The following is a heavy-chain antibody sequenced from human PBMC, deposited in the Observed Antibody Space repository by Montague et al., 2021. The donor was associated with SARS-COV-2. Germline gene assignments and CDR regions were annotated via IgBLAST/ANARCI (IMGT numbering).Heavy chain of an antibody. CDR1: GGSISSSNW. D-gene: IGHD4-17*01. CDR2: INHSGST. J-gene: IGHJ6*02. V-gene: IGHV4-4*02. Sequence: SETLSLTCAVSGGSISSSNWWSWVRQPPGKGLEWIGEINHSGSTNYNPSLKSRVTISVDTSKNQFSLKLSSVTAADTAVYYCARGTTVTTFYYYYYGMDVWGQGTTVAVSS. CDR3: ARGTTVTTFYYYYYGMDV.